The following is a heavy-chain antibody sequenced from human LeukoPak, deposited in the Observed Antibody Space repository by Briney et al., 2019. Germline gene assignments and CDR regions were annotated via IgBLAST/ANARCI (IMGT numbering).Heavy chain of an antibody. D-gene: IGHD6-25*01. V-gene: IGHV1-18*01. CDR1: GYTFTSYG. CDR2: ISAYNGNT. Sequence: ASVKVSCKASGYTFTSYGISWVRQAPGQGLEWMGWISAYNGNTNYAQKLQGRVTMTTDTSTSTAYMELRSLRSDDTAVYYCASQSIAPAILQDYYYYYGMDVWGQGTTVTVSS. J-gene: IGHJ6*02. CDR3: ASQSIAPAILQDYYYYYGMDV.